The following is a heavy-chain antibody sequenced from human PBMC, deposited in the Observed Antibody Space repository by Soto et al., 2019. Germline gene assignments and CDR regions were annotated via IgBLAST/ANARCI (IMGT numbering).Heavy chain of an antibody. D-gene: IGHD2-15*01. CDR3: ARPASGGSRDAFDV. J-gene: IGHJ3*01. CDR2: IDPTDSFT. Sequence: GESLKISCKASGYKFTTFWLNWVRQTPGKGLEWLGRIDPTDSFTNYSPPFEGHVTISVDRSISTAYLQWNSLQASDTAIYYCARPASGGSRDAFDVWAQGTTVTV. V-gene: IGHV5-10-1*01. CDR1: GYKFTTFW.